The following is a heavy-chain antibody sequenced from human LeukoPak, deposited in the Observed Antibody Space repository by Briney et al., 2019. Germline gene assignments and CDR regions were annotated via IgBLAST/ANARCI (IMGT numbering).Heavy chain of an antibody. V-gene: IGHV4-34*01. J-gene: IGHJ5*02. CDR2: INHSGST. CDR3: ARVDMVATGCCFDP. Sequence: SETLSLTCAVYGVPISGYYWTWIRQPPGKRLEWIGEINHSGSTNYNPSLQSRVTISVSTSKNQFSLKFSSVAAAGTSVYSCARVDMVATGCCFDPWGKGTLVTVSS. CDR1: GVPISGYY. D-gene: IGHD5-12*01.